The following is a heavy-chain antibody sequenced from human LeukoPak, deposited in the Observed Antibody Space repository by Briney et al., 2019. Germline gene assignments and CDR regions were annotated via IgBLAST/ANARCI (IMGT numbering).Heavy chain of an antibody. V-gene: IGHV4-4*02. J-gene: IGHJ3*02. CDR1: GGSISSSYW. Sequence: SGTLSLTCAISGGSISSSYWWSWVRQPPGKGLEWIGEIYHSGSSNYNPSLKSRVTISVDKSKNQFSLKLSSVTAADTAVYYCASPTGGHDAFDIWGQGTMVTVSS. CDR2: IYHSGSS. D-gene: IGHD7-27*01. CDR3: ASPTGGHDAFDI.